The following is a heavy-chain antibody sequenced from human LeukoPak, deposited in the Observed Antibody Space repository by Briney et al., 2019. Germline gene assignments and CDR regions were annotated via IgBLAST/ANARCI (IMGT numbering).Heavy chain of an antibody. J-gene: IGHJ4*02. V-gene: IGHV1-46*01. CDR1: GYTLSSYY. CDR3: TRSVRNGHIDY. CDR2: INPSGDRT. D-gene: IGHD2-21*01. Sequence: ASVKVSCKALGYTLSSYYMHWVRQAPGQGLEWMGVINPSGDRTRFAQNFQDRVTVTRDMSTSTVYMEMGSLRSEDTAVYYCTRSVRNGHIDYWGQGTLVTVSS.